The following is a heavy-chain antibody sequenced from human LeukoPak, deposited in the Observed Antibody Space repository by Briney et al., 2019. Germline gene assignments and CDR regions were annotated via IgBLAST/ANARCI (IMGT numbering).Heavy chain of an antibody. Sequence: ASVKVSCKASGGTFSSYAISWVRQAPGQGLEWMGRINPNSGGTNYAQKFQGRVTMTRDTSISTAYMELSRLRSDDTAVYYCARASGSYDYWGQGTLVTVSS. D-gene: IGHD1-26*01. CDR1: GGTFSSYA. CDR2: INPNSGGT. V-gene: IGHV1-2*06. J-gene: IGHJ4*02. CDR3: ARASGSYDY.